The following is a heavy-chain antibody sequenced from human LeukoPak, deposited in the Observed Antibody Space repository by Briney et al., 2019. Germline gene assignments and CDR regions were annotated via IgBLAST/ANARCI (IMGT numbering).Heavy chain of an antibody. D-gene: IGHD3-9*01. CDR2: YNSNT. V-gene: IGHV1-8*01. Sequence: YNSNTNYAQKFQGRVTMPMNTSISTAYMELSGLRSEDTAVYYCARGVGSDIFTGYHLDHWGQGTLVTVSS. J-gene: IGHJ5*02. CDR3: ARGVGSDIFTGYHLDH.